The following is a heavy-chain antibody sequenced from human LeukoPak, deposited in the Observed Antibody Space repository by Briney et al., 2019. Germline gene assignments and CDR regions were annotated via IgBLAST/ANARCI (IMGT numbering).Heavy chain of an antibody. CDR1: GGSFSGYY. J-gene: IGHJ3*01. Sequence: SETLSLTCAVYGGSFSGYYWSWIRQPPGKGLEWIGYIFYSGSTNYNPSLKSRATISVDTSKDQFSLKLSSVTAADTAVYYCARARRDLLAFDLWGQGTMVTVSS. D-gene: IGHD1-26*01. CDR3: ARARRDLLAFDL. CDR2: IFYSGST. V-gene: IGHV4-59*01.